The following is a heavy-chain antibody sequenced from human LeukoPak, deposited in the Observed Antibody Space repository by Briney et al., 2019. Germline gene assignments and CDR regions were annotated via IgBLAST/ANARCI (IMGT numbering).Heavy chain of an antibody. Sequence: SQTLSLTCTVSGASVSSGDYYWSWLRQHPGKGLEWIGYIHSSGRTYSNPSLRSRVTSSEDTTNNLLSLRLSSVTSAATTVYYWARDYSETASCASCVCYTGGFDPWGQGTLVTVSS. CDR2: IHSSGRT. CDR3: ARDYSETASCASCVCYTGGFDP. V-gene: IGHV4-31*03. CDR1: GASVSSGDYY. J-gene: IGHJ5*02. D-gene: IGHD2-8*01.